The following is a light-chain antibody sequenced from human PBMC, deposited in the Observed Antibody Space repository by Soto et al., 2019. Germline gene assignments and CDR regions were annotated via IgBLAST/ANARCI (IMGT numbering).Light chain of an antibody. CDR3: QQYGSSPST. Sequence: EIVLTQSPGTLSLSPGERATLSCRASQSVSSSYLAWYQQKPGQAPRLLIYGASSRATGIPDRFSGSGSGTDITLTISSLEPEDFAAYYCQQYGSSPSTFGQGTKVEIK. CDR2: GAS. J-gene: IGKJ1*01. CDR1: QSVSSSY. V-gene: IGKV3-20*01.